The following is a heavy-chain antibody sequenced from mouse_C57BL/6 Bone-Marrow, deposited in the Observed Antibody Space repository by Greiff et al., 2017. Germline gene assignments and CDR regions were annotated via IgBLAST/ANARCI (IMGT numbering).Heavy chain of an antibody. CDR2: IDPSDSYT. J-gene: IGHJ4*01. CDR1: GYTFTSYW. Sequence: QVQLQQPGAELVMPGASVKLSCKASGYTFTSYWMHWVKQRPGQGLEWIGEIDPSDSYTNYNQKFKGKSTLTVDKSSSTAYMQLSRLTSEDSAVYYSARDYSNSYYAMDYWGQGTSVTVSS. CDR3: ARDYSNSYYAMDY. V-gene: IGHV1-69*01. D-gene: IGHD2-5*01.